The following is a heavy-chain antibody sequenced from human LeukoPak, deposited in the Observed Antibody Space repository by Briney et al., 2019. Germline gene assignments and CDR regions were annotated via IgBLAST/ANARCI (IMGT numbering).Heavy chain of an antibody. J-gene: IGHJ4*02. CDR1: RFTFSPYW. D-gene: IGHD3-10*01. V-gene: IGHV3-74*01. CDR3: VRDSGSGVDY. Sequence: GGSLRLSCAASRFTFSPYWMLWFRQVPGKGLEFVSRIDAGGTGTIYADSVRGRFTMSRDNAQSTLYLQMNSLRADDTAVYYCVRDSGSGVDYWGQGTLVTVSS. CDR2: IDAGGTGT.